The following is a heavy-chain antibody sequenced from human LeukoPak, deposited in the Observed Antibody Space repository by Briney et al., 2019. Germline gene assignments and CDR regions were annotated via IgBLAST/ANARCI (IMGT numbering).Heavy chain of an antibody. CDR2: INWNGGST. CDR3: ARCSSTSCGMSY. D-gene: IGHD2-2*01. J-gene: IGHJ4*02. CDR1: GLTFDDYG. Sequence: GGSLRLSCAASGLTFDDYGMSWVRQAPGKGLEWVSGINWNGGSTGYADSVKGRFTISRDNAKNSLYLQMNSLRAEDTALYYCARCSSTSCGMSYWGQGTLVTVSS. V-gene: IGHV3-20*04.